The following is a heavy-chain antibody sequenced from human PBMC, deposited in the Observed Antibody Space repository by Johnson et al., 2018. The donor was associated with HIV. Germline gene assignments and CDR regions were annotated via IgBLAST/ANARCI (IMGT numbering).Heavy chain of an antibody. J-gene: IGHJ3*02. CDR2: TSYDGGNK. Sequence: QMLLVESGGGVVQPGRYLRLSCAASGFTFSTYGMHWVRQAPGKGLEWVAVTSYDGGNKYYADSVKGRLTISRDNSKNTVYLQMNSLRAEDTAVYYCARERDYYDSFWLDHDAFDIWGQGTMVTVSS. D-gene: IGHD3-22*01. CDR3: ARERDYYDSFWLDHDAFDI. V-gene: IGHV3-30*19. CDR1: GFTFSTYG.